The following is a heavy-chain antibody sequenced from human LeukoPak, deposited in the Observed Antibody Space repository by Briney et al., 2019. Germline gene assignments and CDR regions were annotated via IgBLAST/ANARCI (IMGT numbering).Heavy chain of an antibody. D-gene: IGHD3-22*01. CDR3: ARGRLYYYDSSGYYSPKGGFFDY. CDR1: GGSISSSSYY. V-gene: IGHV4-39*07. Sequence: SETLSLTCTVSGGSISSSSYYWGWIRQPPGKGLEWIGSIYYSGSTYYNPSLKSRVTISVDTSKNQFSLKLSSVTAADTAVYYCARGRLYYYDSSGYYSPKGGFFDYWGQGTLVTVSS. CDR2: IYYSGST. J-gene: IGHJ4*02.